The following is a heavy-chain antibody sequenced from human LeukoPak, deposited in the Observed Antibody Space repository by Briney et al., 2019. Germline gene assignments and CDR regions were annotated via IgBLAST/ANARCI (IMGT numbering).Heavy chain of an antibody. V-gene: IGHV1-24*01. CDR3: ATAPRGYYGSGSFIG. CDR2: FDPEDGET. CDR1: GYTLTELS. D-gene: IGHD3-10*01. J-gene: IGHJ4*02. Sequence: GATVKVSCKVSGYTLTELSMHWVRQAPGKGLEWMGGFDPEDGETIYAQKFQGRVTMTEDTSTDTAYMELSSLRSEDTAVYYCATAPRGYYGSGSFIGWGQGTLVTVSS.